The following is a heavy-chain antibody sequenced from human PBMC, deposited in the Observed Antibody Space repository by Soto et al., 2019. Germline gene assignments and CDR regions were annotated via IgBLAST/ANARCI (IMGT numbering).Heavy chain of an antibody. Sequence: GESLKISCKGSGYSFTSYWISWVRQMPGKGLEWMGRIDPSDSYTNYSPSFQGHVTISADKSISTAYLQWSSLKASDTAMYYCARQMIAVAGTYYYYAMDVWGQGTTVTVSS. V-gene: IGHV5-10-1*01. J-gene: IGHJ6*02. CDR3: ARQMIAVAGTYYYYAMDV. D-gene: IGHD6-19*01. CDR1: GYSFTSYW. CDR2: IDPSDSYT.